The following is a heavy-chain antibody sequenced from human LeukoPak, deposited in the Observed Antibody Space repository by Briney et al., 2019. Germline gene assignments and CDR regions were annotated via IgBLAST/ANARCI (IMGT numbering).Heavy chain of an antibody. CDR1: EYTFNGYY. V-gene: IGHV1-2*02. J-gene: IGHJ3*02. CDR2: INPNTGDR. Sequence: ASVTVSFKASEYTFNGYYMHGVRQAPGQGREWMGWINPNTGDRNYAQKFQGRVTITRDTSISTAYMELSRLRSDDTAVYYCARSRMSDAFDIWGQGTMVTVSS. CDR3: ARSRMSDAFDI. D-gene: IGHD2/OR15-2a*01.